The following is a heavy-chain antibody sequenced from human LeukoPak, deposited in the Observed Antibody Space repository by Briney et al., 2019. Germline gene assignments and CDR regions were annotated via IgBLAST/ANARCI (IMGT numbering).Heavy chain of an antibody. V-gene: IGHV5-51*01. CDR2: IYPGDSDT. J-gene: IGHJ4*02. D-gene: IGHD3-10*01. CDR3: AVDTNNYYGSGSFDY. Sequence: GESLQISCMCSGSTFTSYWIGWVRQLPGKGLEWMGIIYPGDSDTRYSPSFQGKVTISADKSISTAYLQWSSLQASDTAMYYCAVDTNNYYGSGSFDYWGQGTLVTLSS. CDR1: GSTFTSYW.